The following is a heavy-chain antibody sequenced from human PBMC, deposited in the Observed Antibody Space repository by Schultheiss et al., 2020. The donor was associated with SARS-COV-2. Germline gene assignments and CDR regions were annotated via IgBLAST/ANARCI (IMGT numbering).Heavy chain of an antibody. J-gene: IGHJ1*01. Sequence: GESLKISCAASGFTFSSYGMHWVRQAPGKGLEWVAVIWYDGSNKHYADSVKGRFTISRDNSKNTLYLQMNSLRAEDTAVYYCARGRYYYDSSGYPRGVYFQHWGQGTLVTVST. CDR2: IWYDGSNK. D-gene: IGHD3-22*01. CDR1: GFTFSSYG. CDR3: ARGRYYYDSSGYPRGVYFQH. V-gene: IGHV3-33*01.